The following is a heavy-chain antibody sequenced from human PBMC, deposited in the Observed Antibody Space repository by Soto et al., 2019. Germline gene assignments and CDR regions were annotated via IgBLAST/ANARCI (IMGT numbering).Heavy chain of an antibody. CDR1: GASISYGGFS. CDR3: ARGGGYDPFDY. D-gene: IGHD5-18*01. V-gene: IGHV4-30-2*06. J-gene: IGHJ4*02. Sequence: SETLSLTCTVSGASISYGGFSWSWIRQSPGKGLEWIGYISHLESTYFHPSFKSRLTMSIDRTRNQFSLKLSSVTAADMAVYYCARGGGYDPFDYWGQGVLVTVSS. CDR2: ISHLEST.